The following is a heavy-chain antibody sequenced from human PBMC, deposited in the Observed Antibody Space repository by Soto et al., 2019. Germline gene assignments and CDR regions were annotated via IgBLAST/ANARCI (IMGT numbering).Heavy chain of an antibody. CDR2: ISYDGSNK. J-gene: IGHJ4*02. D-gene: IGHD5-18*01. CDR1: GFTFSSYA. CDR3: ARPRRIQLWLPCDY. Sequence: PGGSLRLSCAASGFTFSSYAMHWVRQAPGKGLEWVAVISYDGSNKYYADSVKGRFTISRDNSKNTLYLQMNSLRAEDTAVYYWARPRRIQLWLPCDYWGQGTLVTVSS. V-gene: IGHV3-30-3*01.